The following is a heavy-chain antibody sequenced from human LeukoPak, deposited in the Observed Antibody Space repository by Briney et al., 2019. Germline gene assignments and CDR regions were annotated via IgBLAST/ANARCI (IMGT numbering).Heavy chain of an antibody. CDR2: ISGSGGST. J-gene: IGHJ6*03. CDR1: GFTFSSYA. D-gene: IGHD5-12*01. Sequence: GGSLRLSCAASGFTFSSYAMSWVRQAPGKGLEWVSAISGSGGSTYYADSVKGRFTISRDNSKNSLYLQMNSLRAEDTAVYYCARDSEATSYYYYYMDVWGKGTTVTVSS. CDR3: ARDSEATSYYYYYMDV. V-gene: IGHV3-23*01.